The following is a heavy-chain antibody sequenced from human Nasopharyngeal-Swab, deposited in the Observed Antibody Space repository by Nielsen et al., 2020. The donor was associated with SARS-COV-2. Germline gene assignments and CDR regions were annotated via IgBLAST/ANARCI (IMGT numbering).Heavy chain of an antibody. Sequence: GEALKISCAASGFTFSGYWMNWVRQAPGKGLQWVSYISSTSNNIYYADSVRGRFIVSRDNAKSSLYLQMNSLRDEDTGVYYCARAGYSSSWYGVFWGQGTLVTVSS. D-gene: IGHD6-13*01. J-gene: IGHJ4*02. CDR3: ARAGYSSSWYGVF. CDR1: GFTFSGYW. CDR2: ISSTSNNI. V-gene: IGHV3-48*02.